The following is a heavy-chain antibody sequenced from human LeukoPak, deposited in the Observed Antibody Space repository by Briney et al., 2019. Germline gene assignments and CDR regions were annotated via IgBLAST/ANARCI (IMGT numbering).Heavy chain of an antibody. Sequence: GGSLRLSCAASGFTFSSYAMSWVRQAPGKGLEWVSAISGSGGSTYYADSVKGRFTISRDNSKNTLYLQMNSLRAEDTAVYYCAKVGAYCGGDCSSYDYWGQGTLVTVSS. D-gene: IGHD2-21*01. CDR3: AKVGAYCGGDCSSYDY. J-gene: IGHJ4*02. CDR1: GFTFSSYA. CDR2: ISGSGGST. V-gene: IGHV3-23*01.